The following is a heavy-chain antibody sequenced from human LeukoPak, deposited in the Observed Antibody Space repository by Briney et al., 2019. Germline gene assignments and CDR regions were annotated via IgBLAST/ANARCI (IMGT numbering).Heavy chain of an antibody. V-gene: IGHV1-69*05. D-gene: IGHD3-10*02. CDR2: IIPIFGTA. J-gene: IGHJ4*02. CDR1: GGTFSSYA. Sequence: SVKVSCKASGGTFSSYAISWVRQAPGQRLEWMGRIIPIFGTANYAQKFQGRVTITTDESTSTAYMELSSLRSEDTAVYYCARSLGSLVEYFDYWGQGTLVTVSS. CDR3: ARSLGSLVEYFDY.